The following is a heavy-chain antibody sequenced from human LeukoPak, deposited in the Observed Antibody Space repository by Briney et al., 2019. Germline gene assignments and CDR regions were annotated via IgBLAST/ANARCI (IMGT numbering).Heavy chain of an antibody. CDR2: MSYDGNNK. Sequence: GGSLRLSCAASGXTFSTYAAHWVRQAPGKGLEWVAVMSYDGNNKYYADSVRGRFTISRDNSKNTLYLQMNSLRPEDTAVYYCARDLGGNDSIWGQGTLVAVSS. CDR1: GXTFSTYA. CDR3: ARDLGGNDSI. J-gene: IGHJ4*02. V-gene: IGHV3-30-3*01. D-gene: IGHD5-12*01.